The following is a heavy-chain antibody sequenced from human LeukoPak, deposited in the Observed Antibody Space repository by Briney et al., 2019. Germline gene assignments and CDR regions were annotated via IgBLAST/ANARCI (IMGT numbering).Heavy chain of an antibody. CDR1: GSTFSSYG. D-gene: IGHD2-2*01. Sequence: GGSLRLSCAASGSTFSSYGMHWVRQAPGKGLEWVAVIWYDGSNKYYADSVKGRFTISRDNSKNTLYLQMNSLRAEDTAVYYCARVPASAMSAFFDYWGQGTLVTVSS. J-gene: IGHJ4*02. V-gene: IGHV3-33*01. CDR2: IWYDGSNK. CDR3: ARVPASAMSAFFDY.